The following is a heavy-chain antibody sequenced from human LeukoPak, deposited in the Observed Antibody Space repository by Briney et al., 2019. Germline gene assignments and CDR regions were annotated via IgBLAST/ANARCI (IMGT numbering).Heavy chain of an antibody. J-gene: IGHJ4*02. D-gene: IGHD1-26*01. V-gene: IGHV3-23*01. CDR3: AKRLSSGSYFAAFDY. Sequence: PGGSLRLSCVASGFTFSGYAMSWVRQAPGKGLEWVSTISGSGGTTYHADSVKGRFTISRDNSKNTLYVQMNSLRAEDTAIYYCAKRLSSGSYFAAFDYWGQGTLVTVSS. CDR2: ISGSGGTT. CDR1: GFTFSGYA.